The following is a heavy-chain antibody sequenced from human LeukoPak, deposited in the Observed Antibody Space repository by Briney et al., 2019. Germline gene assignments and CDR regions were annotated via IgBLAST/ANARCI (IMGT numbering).Heavy chain of an antibody. Sequence: GGSLRLSCAASGFTFSSYALSWVRQAPGKGLEWVSVISGSGGSTNYADSVKGRFTISRDNSKNTLYLQMNSLRAEDTAVYYCGVYSSSWHDYWGQGTLVTVSS. V-gene: IGHV3-23*01. D-gene: IGHD6-13*01. CDR3: GVYSSSWHDY. J-gene: IGHJ4*02. CDR1: GFTFSSYA. CDR2: ISGSGGST.